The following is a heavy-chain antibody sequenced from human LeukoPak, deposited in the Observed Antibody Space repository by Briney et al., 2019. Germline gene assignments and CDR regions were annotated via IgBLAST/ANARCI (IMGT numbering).Heavy chain of an antibody. CDR2: ISSTSSHI. J-gene: IGHJ4*02. CDR1: AFTFSSYS. D-gene: IGHD4-11*01. V-gene: IGHV3-21*01. CDR3: ARDTGDFDY. Sequence: GGSLRLSCVASAFTFSSYSMNWVRQAPGKGLEWVSAISSTSSHIYYADSVRGRFTISRDNAKNSLYLQMNRLRAEDTAVYYCARDTGDFDYWGQGTLVTVSS.